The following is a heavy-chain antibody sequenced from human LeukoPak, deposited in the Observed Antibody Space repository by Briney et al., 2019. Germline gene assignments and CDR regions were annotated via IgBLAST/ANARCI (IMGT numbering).Heavy chain of an antibody. CDR2: INWNGGST. D-gene: IGHD2-2*01. J-gene: IGHJ6*03. CDR3: ARAKCSSTSCYGNYYYYMDV. CDR1: GFTFSSYW. Sequence: GGSLRLSCAASGFTFSSYWMHWVRQAPGKGLKWVSGINWNGGSTCYADSVKGRFTISRDNAKNSLYLQMNSLRAEDTALYYCARAKCSSTSCYGNYYYYMDVWGKGTTVTVSS. V-gene: IGHV3-20*04.